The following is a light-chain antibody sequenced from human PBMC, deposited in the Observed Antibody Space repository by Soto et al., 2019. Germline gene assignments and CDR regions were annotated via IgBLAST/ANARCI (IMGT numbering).Light chain of an antibody. CDR3: QQYNNWPPVT. Sequence: EIVMTQSPATLSVSPGERATLSCRASQSVSSNLAWYQQKPGQAPRLLIYGASTRATGIPARFSGSGSGTGFTLTISSPQSEDFAVYYCQQYNNWPPVTFGGGTKVDIK. V-gene: IGKV3-15*01. CDR1: QSVSSN. CDR2: GAS. J-gene: IGKJ4*01.